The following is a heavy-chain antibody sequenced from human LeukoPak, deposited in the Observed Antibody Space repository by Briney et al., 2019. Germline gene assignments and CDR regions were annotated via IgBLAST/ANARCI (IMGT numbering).Heavy chain of an antibody. D-gene: IGHD1-26*01. J-gene: IGHJ4*02. V-gene: IGHV4-61*05. Sequence: SETLSLTCTVSGGSISSSTYYWGWIRQPPGKGLEWIGYIYYSGSTNYNPSLKSRVTISVDTSKNQFSLKLSSVTAADTAVYYCARGGYSGSHFDYWGQGTLVTVSS. CDR2: IYYSGST. CDR3: ARGGYSGSHFDY. CDR1: GGSISSSTYY.